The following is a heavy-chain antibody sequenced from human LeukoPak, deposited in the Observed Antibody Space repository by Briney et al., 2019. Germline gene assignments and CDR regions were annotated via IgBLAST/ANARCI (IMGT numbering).Heavy chain of an antibody. CDR2: ISGSGGST. V-gene: IGHV3-23*01. J-gene: IGHJ3*02. CDR3: AKDRQWELLDAFDI. Sequence: GGSLRLSCAASGFTFSSYGMSWVRQAPGKGLEWVSPISGSGGSTYYADSVKGRFTLSRDNSKNTLYLQMNSLRAEDTAVYYCAKDRQWELLDAFDIWGQGTMVTVSS. D-gene: IGHD1-26*01. CDR1: GFTFSSYG.